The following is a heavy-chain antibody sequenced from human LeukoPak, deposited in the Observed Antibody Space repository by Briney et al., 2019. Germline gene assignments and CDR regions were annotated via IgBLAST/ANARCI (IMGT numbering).Heavy chain of an antibody. D-gene: IGHD1-7*01. J-gene: IGHJ4*02. Sequence: ASVKVSCKASGYTFTGYYMHWVRQAPGQGLEWMGWINPNSGGTNYAQKFQGRVTMTEDTSTDTAYMELSSLRSEDTAAYYCATELDLQLVDGFPRYWGQGTLVTVSS. CDR2: INPNSGGT. CDR3: ATELDLQLVDGFPRY. V-gene: IGHV1-2*02. CDR1: GYTFTGYY.